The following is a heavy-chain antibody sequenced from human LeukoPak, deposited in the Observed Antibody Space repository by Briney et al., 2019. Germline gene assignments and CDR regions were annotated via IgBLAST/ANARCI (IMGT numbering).Heavy chain of an antibody. CDR1: GFTFGSYE. CDR2: ISPSGSII. V-gene: IGHV3-48*03. CDR3: AKNEVWWLPDS. Sequence: GGSLRLSCEASGFTFGSYEMTWVRQAPGKGLEWLSYISPSGSIIVYADSVKGRFTISRDNSKNTLYLQMNSLRADDTALYYCAKNEVWWLPDSWGQGTLVTVSS. J-gene: IGHJ4*02. D-gene: IGHD5-12*01.